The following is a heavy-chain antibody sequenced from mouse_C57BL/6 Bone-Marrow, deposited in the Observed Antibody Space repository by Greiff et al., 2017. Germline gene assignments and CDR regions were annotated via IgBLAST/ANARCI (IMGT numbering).Heavy chain of an antibody. V-gene: IGHV14-4*01. CDR3: TPRVLWGNSYAMDY. CDR2: IDPENGDT. D-gene: IGHD2-1*01. J-gene: IGHJ4*01. CDR1: GFNIKDDY. Sequence: EVKLVESGAELVRPGASVKLSCTASGFNIKDDYMHWVKQRPEQGLEWIGWIDPENGDTEYASKFQGKATITADTSSNTAYLQLSSLTSEDTAVYYCTPRVLWGNSYAMDYGGQGTSVTVSS.